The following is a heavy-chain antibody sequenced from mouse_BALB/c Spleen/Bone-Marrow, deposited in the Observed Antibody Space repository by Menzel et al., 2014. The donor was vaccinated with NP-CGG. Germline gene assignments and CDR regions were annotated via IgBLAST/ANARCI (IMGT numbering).Heavy chain of an antibody. J-gene: IGHJ3*01. CDR3: ASIFYADFGWFPY. CDR1: GYTFTDYW. Sequence: QVQLQQSGAELVMPGASVKMSCKASGYTFTDYWIHWVRQRPGKGLEWIGAIGTSYIYTNFNPKFKGKATLTVDESSNTAYMQLSSLTSEDSAVYYCASIFYADFGWFPYWGQGTLVTVSA. CDR2: IGTSYIYT. V-gene: IGHV1-69*01. D-gene: IGHD2-13*01.